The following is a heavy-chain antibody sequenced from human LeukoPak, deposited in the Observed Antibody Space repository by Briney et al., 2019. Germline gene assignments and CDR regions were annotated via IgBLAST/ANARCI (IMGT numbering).Heavy chain of an antibody. J-gene: IGHJ3*02. D-gene: IGHD4-17*01. CDR1: GVSISSGGYS. V-gene: IGHV4-30-2*01. CDR3: ARVKHDYGDYFHAFDI. CDR2: IYHSGST. Sequence: SETLSLTCAVSGVSISSGGYSWSWIRQPPGKGLEWIGYIYHSGSTYYNPSLKSRVTISVDRSKNQFSLKLSSVTAADTAVYYCARVKHDYGDYFHAFDIWGQGTMVTVSS.